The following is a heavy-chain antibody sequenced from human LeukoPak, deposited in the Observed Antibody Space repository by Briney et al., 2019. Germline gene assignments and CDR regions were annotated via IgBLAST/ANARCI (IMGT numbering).Heavy chain of an antibody. Sequence: GGSLRLSCAASGFTFSSYAMSWVRQAPGEGLEWVSAISGSGGSTYYADSVKGRFTISRDNSKNTLYLQMNSLRAEDTAVYYCAIDSSSWYWGFQHWGQGTLVTVSS. CDR1: GFTFSSYA. V-gene: IGHV3-23*01. J-gene: IGHJ1*01. CDR2: ISGSGGST. CDR3: AIDSSSWYWGFQH. D-gene: IGHD6-13*01.